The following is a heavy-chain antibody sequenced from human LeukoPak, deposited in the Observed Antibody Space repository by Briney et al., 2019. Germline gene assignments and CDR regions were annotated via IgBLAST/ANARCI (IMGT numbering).Heavy chain of an antibody. J-gene: IGHJ2*01. CDR1: GYTLTELS. D-gene: IGHD4-17*01. V-gene: IGHV1-24*01. CDR2: FDPEDGET. Sequence: LGASVKVSCKVSGYTLTELSMHWVRQAPGKGLEWMGGFDPEDGETIYAQKFQGRVTMTEDTSTDTAYMELSSLRSEDTAVYYCARVPTRAWYFDLWGRGTLVTVSS. CDR3: ARVPTRAWYFDL.